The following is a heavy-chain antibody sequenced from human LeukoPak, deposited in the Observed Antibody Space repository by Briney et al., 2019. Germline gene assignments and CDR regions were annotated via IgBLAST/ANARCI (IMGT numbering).Heavy chain of an antibody. CDR1: GFTFSSYA. V-gene: IGHV3-64*01. CDR3: ARERLVAFDI. D-gene: IGHD1-26*01. Sequence: GGSLRLSCAASGFTFSSYAMHWVRQAPGKGLEYVSAISSNGGSTYYANSVKGRFTISRDNSKNTLYLQMGSLRAEDTAVYYCARERLVAFDIWGQGTMVTVSS. CDR2: ISSNGGST. J-gene: IGHJ3*02.